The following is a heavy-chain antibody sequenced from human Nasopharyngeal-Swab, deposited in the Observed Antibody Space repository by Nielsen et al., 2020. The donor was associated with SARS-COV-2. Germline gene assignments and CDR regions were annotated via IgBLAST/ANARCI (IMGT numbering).Heavy chain of an antibody. CDR1: GFTFSHYF. V-gene: IGHV1/OR15-3*02. Sequence: ASVKVSCKASGFTFSHYFMHWVRQAPGQGLEWMGWINAGKGNTYYSQKFQGRVRISRDTSANTVYMELSRLRSADTAVYYCARVPAVAASRIDYWGQGTLVTVSS. D-gene: IGHD6-19*01. CDR3: ARVPAVAASRIDY. J-gene: IGHJ4*02. CDR2: INAGKGNT.